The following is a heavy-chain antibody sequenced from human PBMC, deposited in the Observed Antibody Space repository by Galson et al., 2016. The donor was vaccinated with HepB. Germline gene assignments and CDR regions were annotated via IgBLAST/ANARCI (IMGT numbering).Heavy chain of an antibody. V-gene: IGHV3-30*18. D-gene: IGHD3-9*01. Sequence: SLRLSCAASGFTFSHYGMHRVRQAPGKGLEWVAVISYDGSNKYYADSVKGRFTISRDNSKSTLYLQMNSLRAEDTAVYYCAKDVLIRYSDWQGGMDVWGQGTTVTVSS. CDR1: GFTFSHYG. J-gene: IGHJ6*02. CDR3: AKDVLIRYSDWQGGMDV. CDR2: ISYDGSNK.